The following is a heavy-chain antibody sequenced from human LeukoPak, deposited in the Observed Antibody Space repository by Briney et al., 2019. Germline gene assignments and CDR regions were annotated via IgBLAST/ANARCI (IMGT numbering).Heavy chain of an antibody. CDR3: ARAYCGGGFCCSGFDF. V-gene: IGHV3-48*02. D-gene: IGHD2-15*01. J-gene: IGHJ4*02. CDR2: ISSSTSTI. CDR1: GFTFSTYG. Sequence: GGSLRLSCAASGFTFSTYGMNWVRQAPGKGLEWVSYISSSTSTIYYADSVKGRFTISRDNAKNSLYLQMNSLRDEDTAVYYCARAYCGGGFCCSGFDFWGQGTLVTVSS.